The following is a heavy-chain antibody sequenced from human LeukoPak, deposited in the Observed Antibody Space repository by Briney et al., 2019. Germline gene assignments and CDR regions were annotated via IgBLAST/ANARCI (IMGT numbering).Heavy chain of an antibody. CDR1: GFTFSNAW. CDR2: IKSKTDGGTT. J-gene: IGHJ4*02. D-gene: IGHD2-15*01. V-gene: IGHV3-15*01. Sequence: GGSLRLSCAASGFTFSNAWMSWVRQAPGKGLEWVGRIKSKTDGGTTDYAAPVKGRLTISRDDSKNTLYLQMNSLKTEDTAVYYCTTLLGYCSGGSCYPADYWGQGTLVTVSS. CDR3: TTLLGYCSGGSCYPADY.